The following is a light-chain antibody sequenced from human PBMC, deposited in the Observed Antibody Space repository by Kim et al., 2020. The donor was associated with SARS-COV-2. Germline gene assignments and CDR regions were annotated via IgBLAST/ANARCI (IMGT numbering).Light chain of an antibody. CDR2: GAS. CDR1: PVRGSN. V-gene: IGKV3-15*01. J-gene: IGKJ2*01. Sequence: PGESAPPPCRASPVRGSNLAWHQQKPGQPPGLLIYGASTRAPGIPATFSGSGFGTEFTLTINSLQSEDFAVYYCQQYNNWPPMYTFGQGTKLEI. CDR3: QQYNNWPPMYT.